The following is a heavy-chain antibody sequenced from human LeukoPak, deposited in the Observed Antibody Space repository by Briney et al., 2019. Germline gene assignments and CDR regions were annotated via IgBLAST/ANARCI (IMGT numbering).Heavy chain of an antibody. CDR2: IFYSGST. CDR1: SGSISTSNYY. V-gene: IGHV4-39*07. Sequence: SETLSLTCTVSSGSISTSNYYWGWVRQPPGKALEWIGNIFYSGSTYYSPSLKSRVTISVDTSKNHFSLKLTSVTAADTAVYYCARGYDFWSGYYTGASWFDPWGQGTLVTVSS. J-gene: IGHJ5*02. D-gene: IGHD3-3*01. CDR3: ARGYDFWSGYYTGASWFDP.